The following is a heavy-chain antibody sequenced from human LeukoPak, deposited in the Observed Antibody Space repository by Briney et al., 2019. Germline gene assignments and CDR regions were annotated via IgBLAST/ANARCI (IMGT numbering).Heavy chain of an antibody. V-gene: IGHV1-2*02. Sequence: ASVKVSCKTSGYTFTGYYMHWVRQVPGQGLEWMGWINPNSGGTNYAQKFQGRVTMTRDTSISTAYMELSRPRSDDTAVYYCARDLRWFGELLFVTNWFDPWGQGTLVTVSS. D-gene: IGHD3-10*01. CDR1: GYTFTGYY. J-gene: IGHJ5*02. CDR3: ARDLRWFGELLFVTNWFDP. CDR2: INPNSGGT.